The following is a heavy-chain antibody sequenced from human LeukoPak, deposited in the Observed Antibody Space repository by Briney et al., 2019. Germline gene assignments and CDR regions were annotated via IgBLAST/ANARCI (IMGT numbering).Heavy chain of an antibody. V-gene: IGHV3-21*01. CDR3: ARDIDYGGNRFWDY. J-gene: IGHJ4*02. Sequence: KPGGSLRLSCAASGFTFSSCSMNWVRQAPGKGLEWVSSISSTSSYIYYADSVKGRFTISRDNAKNSLFLQMDSLRDEDTAVYYCARDIDYGGNRFWDYWGQGTLVTVSS. D-gene: IGHD4-23*01. CDR2: ISSTSSYI. CDR1: GFTFSSCS.